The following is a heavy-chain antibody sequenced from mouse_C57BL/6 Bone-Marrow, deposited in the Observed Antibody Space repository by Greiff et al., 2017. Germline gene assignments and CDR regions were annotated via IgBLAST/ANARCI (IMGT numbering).Heavy chain of an antibody. D-gene: IGHD1-1*01. CDR3: TTGSRGYFDY. V-gene: IGHV6-6*01. CDR1: GFTFSDAW. Sequence: EVQLVESGGGLVQPGGSMKLSCAASGFTFSDAWMDWVRQSPEKGLEWVAEIRNNANNPATYYAVSVKGRFTVSRDDSKSSVDLQMISLRAEDTDIYYCTTGSRGYFDYGGQGTTLTVSS. CDR2: IRNNANNPAT. J-gene: IGHJ2*01.